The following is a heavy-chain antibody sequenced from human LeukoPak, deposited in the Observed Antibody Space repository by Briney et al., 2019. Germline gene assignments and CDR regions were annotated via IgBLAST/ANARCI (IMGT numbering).Heavy chain of an antibody. CDR3: ARDDGSSGWPTHFDY. Sequence: PSETLSLTCTVSGGSISSYYWSWIRQPPGKGLEWIGYIYYSGSTNYNPSLKSRVTISVDTSKNQFSLKLSSVTAADTAVYYCARDDGSSGWPTHFDYWGQGTLVTVSS. V-gene: IGHV4-59*01. CDR1: GGSISSYY. D-gene: IGHD6-19*01. J-gene: IGHJ4*02. CDR2: IYYSGST.